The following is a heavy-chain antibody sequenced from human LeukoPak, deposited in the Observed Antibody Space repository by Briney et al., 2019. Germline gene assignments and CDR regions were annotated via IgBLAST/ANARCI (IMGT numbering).Heavy chain of an antibody. CDR2: ISYDGSNK. CDR3: ARDPGGWSLYYFEY. J-gene: IGHJ4*02. CDR1: GFTSSSYA. Sequence: GGSLRLSCAASGFTSSSYAMHWVRQAPGKGLEWVAVISYDGSNKYYADSVKGRFTISRDNSKNKLYLQMNSLKAEDTAVYYWARDPGGWSLYYFEYWGQGTLVTVSS. V-gene: IGHV3-30*04. D-gene: IGHD6-19*01.